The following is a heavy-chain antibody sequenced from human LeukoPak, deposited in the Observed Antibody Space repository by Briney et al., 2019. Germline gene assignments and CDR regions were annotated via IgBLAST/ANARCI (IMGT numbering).Heavy chain of an antibody. D-gene: IGHD1-26*01. Sequence: GGSLRLSCAASGFTLPTYTMHWVRQAPGKGLEWVAFIRYDGSNKYYADSVKGRFTISRDNSKNTPYLQMNSLRAEDTAVYYCAKSISGSYRFPLFDYWGQGTLVTVSS. CDR1: GFTLPTYT. CDR2: IRYDGSNK. J-gene: IGHJ4*02. CDR3: AKSISGSYRFPLFDY. V-gene: IGHV3-30*02.